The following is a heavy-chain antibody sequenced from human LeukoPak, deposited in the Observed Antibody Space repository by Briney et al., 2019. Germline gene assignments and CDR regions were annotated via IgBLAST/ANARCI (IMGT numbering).Heavy chain of an antibody. D-gene: IGHD1-26*01. CDR3: AKEPRGAIYYYGMDV. Sequence: GGSPRLSCAASGFTFDDYAMHWVRQAPGKGLEWVSGISWNSGSIGYADSVKGRFTISRDNAKNSLYLQMNSLRAEDTALYYCAKEPRGAIYYYGMDVWGQGTTVTVSS. CDR1: GFTFDDYA. V-gene: IGHV3-9*01. CDR2: ISWNSGSI. J-gene: IGHJ6*02.